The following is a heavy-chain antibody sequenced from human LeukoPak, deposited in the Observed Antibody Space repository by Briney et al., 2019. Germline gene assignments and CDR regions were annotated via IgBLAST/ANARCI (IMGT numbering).Heavy chain of an antibody. CDR2: IYTSGST. Sequence: SETLSLTCTVSGGSITSYYWTWIRQPPGKGLEWIGYIYTSGSTSYNPSLKSRVTISIDTSNNQFSLKLSSVTAADTAVYYCARDWLDSSGWHHGYWGQGTLVTVSS. CDR1: GGSITSYY. V-gene: IGHV4-4*08. CDR3: ARDWLDSSGWHHGY. J-gene: IGHJ4*02. D-gene: IGHD6-19*01.